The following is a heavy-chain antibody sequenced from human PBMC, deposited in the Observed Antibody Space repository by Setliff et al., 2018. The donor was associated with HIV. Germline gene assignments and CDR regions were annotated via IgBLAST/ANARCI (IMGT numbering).Heavy chain of an antibody. J-gene: IGHJ6*03. V-gene: IGHV3-7*03. CDR2: IKQDGSEK. Sequence: GSLRLSCAASGLIFSSYWMSWVRQAPGQGLEWVANIKQDGSEKYYVDSVKGRFTISRDKAKNSLDLQMNSLRAEDTVVYYCARGRQGGRYCSGGSCPGGYYYYYMDVWG. D-gene: IGHD2-15*01. CDR1: GLIFSSYW. CDR3: ARGRQGGRYCSGGSCPGGYYYYYMDV.